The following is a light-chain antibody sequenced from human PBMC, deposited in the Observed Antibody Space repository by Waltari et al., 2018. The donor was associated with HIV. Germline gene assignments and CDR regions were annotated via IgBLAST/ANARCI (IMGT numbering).Light chain of an antibody. J-gene: IGKJ2*01. CDR2: AAS. CDR1: ENVNNRY. CDR3: HQYGNPPFT. Sequence: DMVLTQSPGTLSLSPGERATLSCRASENVNNRYMAWYQLKPGQPPRLLSYAASNRAPGIPDRFSARGSGTDFTLTISRLEPEDFAVYSCHQYGNPPFTFGQGSKLEI. V-gene: IGKV3-20*01.